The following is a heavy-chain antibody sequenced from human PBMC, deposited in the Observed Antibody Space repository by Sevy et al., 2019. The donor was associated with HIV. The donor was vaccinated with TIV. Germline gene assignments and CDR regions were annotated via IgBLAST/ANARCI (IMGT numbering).Heavy chain of an antibody. J-gene: IGHJ6*02. Sequence: GGSLRLSCAASGFSFSSYGMHWVRQAPGKGLEWVAFIRYDGSNKYFAYSVKGRFTISRDNSKNTLYLQMNSLRAEDTAVYYCAKDRSDILTSYPLLGMDVWGQGTTVTVSS. CDR1: GFSFSSYG. CDR2: IRYDGSNK. V-gene: IGHV3-30*02. D-gene: IGHD3-9*01. CDR3: AKDRSDILTSYPLLGMDV.